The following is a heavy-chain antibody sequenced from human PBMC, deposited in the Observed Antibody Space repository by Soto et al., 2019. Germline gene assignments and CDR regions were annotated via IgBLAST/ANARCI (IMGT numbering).Heavy chain of an antibody. CDR3: ASDTTFVDWFDP. D-gene: IGHD1-26*01. V-gene: IGHV4-39*07. CDR1: GGSISGNYNY. CDR2: ISYSGTT. Sequence: SETLSLTCTVSGGSISGNYNYWGWIRQPPGKGLEWIGSISYSGTTNSNPSLKSRVTVSVDTSKNQFSLKLSSVTAADTAVYYCASDTTFVDWFDPWGQGTLVTAPQ. J-gene: IGHJ5*02.